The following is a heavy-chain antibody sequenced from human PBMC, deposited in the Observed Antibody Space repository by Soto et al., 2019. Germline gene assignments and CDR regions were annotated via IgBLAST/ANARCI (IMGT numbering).Heavy chain of an antibody. CDR2: IYYSGST. CDR3: AREYCSGGSCYWSASGNWFDP. CDR1: GGSISSGGYY. D-gene: IGHD2-15*01. J-gene: IGHJ5*02. V-gene: IGHV4-31*03. Sequence: QVQLQESGPGLVKPSQTLSLTCTVSGGSISSGGYYWSWIRQHPGKGLEWIGYIYYSGSTSYNPSLKSRVTISVDTSKNQFSLKLSSVTAADTAVYYCAREYCSGGSCYWSASGNWFDPWGQGTLVTVSS.